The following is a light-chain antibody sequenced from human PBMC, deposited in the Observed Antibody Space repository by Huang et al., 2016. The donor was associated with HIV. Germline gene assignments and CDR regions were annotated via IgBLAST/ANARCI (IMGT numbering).Light chain of an antibody. V-gene: IGKV1-39*01. CDR1: QSISSY. Sequence: DIQMTQSPSSLSASVGDRVTMTCRASQSISSYLNWYQQKPGKAPKLLIYAASSLQSGVPSRFSGSGSGTEFTLTISSLQPEDFATYYCQQSYSTLLTFGGGTKVEIK. CDR3: QQSYSTLLT. J-gene: IGKJ4*01. CDR2: AAS.